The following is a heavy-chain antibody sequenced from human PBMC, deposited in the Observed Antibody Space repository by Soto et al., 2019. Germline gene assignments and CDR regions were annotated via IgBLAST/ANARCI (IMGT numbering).Heavy chain of an antibody. CDR1: GGTFSSYT. CDR2: IIPILGIA. J-gene: IGHJ4*02. Sequence: QVQLVQSGAEVKKPESSVKVSCKASGGTFSSYTISWVRQAPGQGREWMGRIIPILGIANYAQKFQGRVTITADKPTSTAYMELRSLRSKDTAVYYCARDRPVGYCYAPIASWGQGTLVTVSS. D-gene: IGHD5-18*01. V-gene: IGHV1-69*08. CDR3: ARDRPVGYCYAPIAS.